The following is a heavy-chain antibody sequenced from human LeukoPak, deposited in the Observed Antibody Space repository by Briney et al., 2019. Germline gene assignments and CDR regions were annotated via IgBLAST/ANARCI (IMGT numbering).Heavy chain of an antibody. D-gene: IGHD2/OR15-2a*01. J-gene: IGHJ4*02. CDR1: GVTFSSYG. Sequence: GGSLRLSCAASGVTFSSYGMHWVRQAPGKGLEGVALIWYDGSNKYYADFVKGRLTISRDNSKNTLYLQMNSLRAEDTAVYYCAREGPRGNSQFDYWGQGTLVTVSS. CDR2: IWYDGSNK. V-gene: IGHV3-33*01. CDR3: AREGPRGNSQFDY.